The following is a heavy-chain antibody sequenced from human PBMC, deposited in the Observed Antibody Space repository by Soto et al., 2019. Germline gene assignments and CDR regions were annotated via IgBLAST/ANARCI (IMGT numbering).Heavy chain of an antibody. CDR1: GFTFSSYG. D-gene: IGHD2-21*01. Sequence: GGSLRLSCAASGFTFSSYGMHWVRQAPGKGLEWVAVKSYDGSNKYYADSVKGRFTISRDNSKNTLYLQMNSLRAEDTAVYYCAKVPGARDPISYWGQGTLVTVSS. CDR2: KSYDGSNK. CDR3: AKVPGARDPISY. V-gene: IGHV3-30*18. J-gene: IGHJ4*02.